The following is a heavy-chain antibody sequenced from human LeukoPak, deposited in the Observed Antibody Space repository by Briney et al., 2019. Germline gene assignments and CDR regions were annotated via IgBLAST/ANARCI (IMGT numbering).Heavy chain of an antibody. V-gene: IGHV4-30-4*01. CDR1: GGSISSGDYY. D-gene: IGHD3-10*01. J-gene: IGHJ4*02. Sequence: SQTLSLTCTVSGGSISSGDYYWSWIRQPTGKGLEWIGYIYYSGSTYYHPSLNSRVTISVHTSKNQFSLKLSSVTAADTAVYYCARDLDASGIGTFDYWGQGTLVTVSS. CDR3: ARDLDASGIGTFDY. CDR2: IYYSGST.